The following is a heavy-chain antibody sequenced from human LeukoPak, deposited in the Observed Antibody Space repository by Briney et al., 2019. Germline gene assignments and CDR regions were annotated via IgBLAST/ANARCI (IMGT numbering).Heavy chain of an antibody. D-gene: IGHD2-15*01. J-gene: IGHJ5*02. CDR1: GGTFSSYA. CDR2: IIPILGIA. CDR3: ARERANCSGGSCYLNWFDP. Sequence: SVKVSCKASGGTFSSYAISWVRQAPGQGLEWMGRIIPILGIANYAQKFQGRVTITADKSTSTAYMELSSLRSEDTAVYYCARERANCSGGSCYLNWFDPWGQGTPVTVSS. V-gene: IGHV1-69*04.